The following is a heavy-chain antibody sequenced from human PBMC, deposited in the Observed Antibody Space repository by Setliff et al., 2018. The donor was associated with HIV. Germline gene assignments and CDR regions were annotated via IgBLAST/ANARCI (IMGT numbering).Heavy chain of an antibody. CDR2: VYHSGST. CDR3: ARQPPLSALQVWFGDY. Sequence: SETLSLTCTVSGFSISTGHYWGWVRQSPGKGLEWIGSVYHSGSTYYAASLKSRVTISVDTSKNQFSLKLTSVTAAGTAVYYCARQPPLSALQVWFGDYWGQGILVTVSS. CDR1: GFSISTGHY. D-gene: IGHD3-10*01. J-gene: IGHJ4*02. V-gene: IGHV4-38-2*02.